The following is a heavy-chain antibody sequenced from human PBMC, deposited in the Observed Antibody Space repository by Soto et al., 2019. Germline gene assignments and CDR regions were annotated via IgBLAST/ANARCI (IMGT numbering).Heavy chain of an antibody. CDR1: GGSISSSSYY. J-gene: IGHJ4*02. V-gene: IGHV4-39*01. D-gene: IGHD5-12*01. Sequence: QVQLQESGPGLVKPSETLSLTCTISGGSISSSSYYWGWIRQPPGKGLEWIASIYYNGDTYYNTSLKSRVTISADTSKKQFSLELKYVTAADTAVYDCARRRYGLATNIWGQGALVTVSP. CDR3: ARRRYGLATNI. CDR2: IYYNGDT.